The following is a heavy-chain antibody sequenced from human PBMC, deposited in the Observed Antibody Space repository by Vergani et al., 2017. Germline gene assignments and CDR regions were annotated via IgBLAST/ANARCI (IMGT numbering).Heavy chain of an antibody. CDR2: ISSSGSTI. J-gene: IGHJ5*02. V-gene: IGHV3-48*03. CDR1: GFTFSSYE. D-gene: IGHD2-2*01. Sequence: EVQLVESGGGVVQPGGSLRLSCAASGFTFSSYEMNWVRQAPGKGLEWVSYISSSGSTIYYADSVKGRFTISRDNAKNSLYLQMNSLRAEDTAVYYCARVTVVPANRKTLSGFDPWGQGTLVTVSS. CDR3: ARVTVVPANRKTLSGFDP.